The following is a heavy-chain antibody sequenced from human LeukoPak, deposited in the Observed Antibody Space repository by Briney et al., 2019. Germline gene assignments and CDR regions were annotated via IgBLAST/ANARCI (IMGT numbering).Heavy chain of an antibody. J-gene: IGHJ4*02. CDR2: FSITGDST. V-gene: IGHV3-23*01. CDR3: ASGHSYGFDY. CDR1: GFAFDTYA. Sequence: GGSLRLSCAASGFAFDTYAMTWVRQAPGKGLEWVSTFSITGDSTYYADSVKGRFTISRDSSKNTLYLQMNSLRAEDTAVYHCASGHSYGFDYWGQGTLVTVSS. D-gene: IGHD5-18*01.